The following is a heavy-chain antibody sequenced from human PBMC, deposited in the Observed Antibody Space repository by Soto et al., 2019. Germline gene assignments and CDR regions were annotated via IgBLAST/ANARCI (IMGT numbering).Heavy chain of an antibody. D-gene: IGHD6-19*01. CDR1: GGTFSSYA. Sequence: SVKVSCKASGGTFSSYAISWVRQAPGQGLEWMGGIIPIFGTANYAQKFQGRVTITADESTSTAYMELSSLRSEDTAVYYCARIHSSGWYDAFDIWGQGTMVPVSS. CDR3: ARIHSSGWYDAFDI. V-gene: IGHV1-69*13. J-gene: IGHJ3*02. CDR2: IIPIFGTA.